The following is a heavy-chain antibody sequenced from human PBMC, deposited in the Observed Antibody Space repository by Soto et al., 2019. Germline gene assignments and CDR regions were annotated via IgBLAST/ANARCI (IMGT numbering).Heavy chain of an antibody. D-gene: IGHD3-10*01. CDR2: ISWNGDAT. J-gene: IGHJ4*02. Sequence: EVQLVESGGGLVQPGGSLRLSCAASGFTFDDYAIHWVRQIPGKGLEWVSGISWNGDATGYADSVKGRFTISRDNAKNSLYLEMGRLKTEGTAMYFCANLPLYGSGFDCWGQGTLVTVSS. CDR3: ANLPLYGSGFDC. CDR1: GFTFDDYA. V-gene: IGHV3-9*01.